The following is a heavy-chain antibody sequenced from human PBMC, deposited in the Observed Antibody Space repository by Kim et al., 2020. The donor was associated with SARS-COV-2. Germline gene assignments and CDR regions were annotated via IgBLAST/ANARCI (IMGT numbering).Heavy chain of an antibody. J-gene: IGHJ2*01. V-gene: IGHV3-74*01. Sequence: HSVQGRFTISRDNAKNTLYLQMDSLIVEDTAVYYCTRDLSGDGDWYFDLWGRGTLVTVSS. D-gene: IGHD7-27*01. CDR3: TRDLSGDGDWYFDL.